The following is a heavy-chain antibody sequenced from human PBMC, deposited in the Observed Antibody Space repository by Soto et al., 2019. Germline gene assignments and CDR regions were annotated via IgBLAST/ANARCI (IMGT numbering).Heavy chain of an antibody. D-gene: IGHD4-4*01. CDR1: GFTFSGSA. V-gene: IGHV3-73*02. J-gene: IGHJ4*02. CDR3: TSSRYSNYGQRKGN. Sequence: EVQLVESGGGLVQPGGSLKLSCAASGFTFSGSAMHWVRQASGKGLEWVGRIRSKANSYATAYAASVKGRFTIYRDRSKNKAYLQINSPDTEDTAVYYCTSSRYSNYGQRKGNWGQGTLVTVSS. CDR2: IRSKANSYAT.